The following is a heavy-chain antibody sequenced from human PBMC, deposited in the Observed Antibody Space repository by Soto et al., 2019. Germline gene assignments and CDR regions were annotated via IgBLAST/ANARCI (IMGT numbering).Heavy chain of an antibody. CDR3: AADPPGTTSYYYYGMDV. D-gene: IGHD1-7*01. Sequence: SVKVSCKASGFTFTSSAVQWVRQARGQRLEWIGWIVVGSGNTNYAQKFQERVTITRDMSTSTAYMELSSLRSEDTAVYYCAADPPGTTSYYYYGMDVWGQGTTVTSP. V-gene: IGHV1-58*01. CDR2: IVVGSGNT. CDR1: GFTFTSSA. J-gene: IGHJ6*02.